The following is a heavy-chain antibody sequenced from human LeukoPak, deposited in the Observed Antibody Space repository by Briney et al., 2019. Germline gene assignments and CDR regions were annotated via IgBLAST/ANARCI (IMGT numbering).Heavy chain of an antibody. CDR3: ARGRRDGYNPASRRGAFDI. Sequence: PSETLSLTCTVSGGSISSYYWSWIRQPPGKGLEWIGYIYYSGSTNYNPSLKSRVTISVDTSKNQFSLKLSSVTAADTAVYYCARGRRDGYNPASRRGAFDIWGQGTMVTVSS. CDR1: GGSISSYY. J-gene: IGHJ3*02. V-gene: IGHV4-59*01. D-gene: IGHD5-24*01. CDR2: IYYSGST.